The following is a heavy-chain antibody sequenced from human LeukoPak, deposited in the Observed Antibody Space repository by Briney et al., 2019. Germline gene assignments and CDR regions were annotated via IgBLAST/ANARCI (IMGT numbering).Heavy chain of an antibody. CDR1: GGSFSGYY. D-gene: IGHD6-13*01. CDR3: ARDFTIAAAGIYYYYYMDV. CDR2: INHSGST. V-gene: IGHV4-34*01. Sequence: SETLSLTCAVYGGSFSGYYWSWIRQPPGKGLEWIGEINHSGSTNYNPSLKSRVTISVDTSKNQFSLKLSSVTAADTAVYYCARDFTIAAAGIYYYYYMDVWGKGTTVTISS. J-gene: IGHJ6*03.